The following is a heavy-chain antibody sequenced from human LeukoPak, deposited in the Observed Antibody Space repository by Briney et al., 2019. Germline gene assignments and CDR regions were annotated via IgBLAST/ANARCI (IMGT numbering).Heavy chain of an antibody. V-gene: IGHV3-23*01. Sequence: GGCLRLSCAASGFTFSYYAMAWVREAPGKRQYWVSGIHGSRGGTYYSHSVKGRFTVSRDNSKNTLYLKMNSRRAEDTAVYYCAKIALSWVAGTIDYWGQGTLVTVSS. D-gene: IGHD6-19*01. CDR2: IHGSRGGT. CDR3: AKIALSWVAGTIDY. J-gene: IGHJ4*02. CDR1: GFTFSYYA.